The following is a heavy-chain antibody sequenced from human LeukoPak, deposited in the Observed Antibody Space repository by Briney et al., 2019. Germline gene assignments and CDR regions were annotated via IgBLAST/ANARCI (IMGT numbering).Heavy chain of an antibody. V-gene: IGHV1-69*04. CDR3: ATVGAVDY. Sequence: GASVKVSCKASGGTFSSYAISWVRQAPGQGLEWMGRIIPILGIANYAQKFQGRVTITADKSTSTAYMELSSLRSEDTAAYYCATVGAVDYWGQGTLVTVSS. CDR2: IIPILGIA. J-gene: IGHJ4*02. CDR1: GGTFSSYA. D-gene: IGHD6-19*01.